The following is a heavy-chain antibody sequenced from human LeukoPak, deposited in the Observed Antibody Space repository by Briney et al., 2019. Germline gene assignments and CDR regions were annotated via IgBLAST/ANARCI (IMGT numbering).Heavy chain of an antibody. V-gene: IGHV4-59*01. D-gene: IGHD2-2*01. CDR2: IYYSGST. CDR3: ARGYDIVVAGWFDP. J-gene: IGHJ5*02. Sequence: SEILSLTCTVSGGSISSYSWSWIRQPPGKGLEWIGYIYYSGSTNYNPSLKSRVTISVDTSKNQFSLKLSSVTAADTAVYYCARGYDIVVAGWFDPWGQGTLVTVSS. CDR1: GGSISSYS.